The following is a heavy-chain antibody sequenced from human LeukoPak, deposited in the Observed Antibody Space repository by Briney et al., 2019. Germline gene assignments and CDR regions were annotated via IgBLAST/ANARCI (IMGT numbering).Heavy chain of an antibody. CDR1: GFTFSSYG. CDR3: AKLAAAGFDY. D-gene: IGHD6-13*01. CDR2: IRYDGGNK. V-gene: IGHV3-30*02. Sequence: GGSLRLSCAASGFTFSSYGMHWVRQAPGKGLEWVAFIRYDGGNKYYADSVKGRFTISRDNSKNTLYLQMNSLRAEDTAVYYCAKLAAAGFDYWGQGTLVTVSS. J-gene: IGHJ4*02.